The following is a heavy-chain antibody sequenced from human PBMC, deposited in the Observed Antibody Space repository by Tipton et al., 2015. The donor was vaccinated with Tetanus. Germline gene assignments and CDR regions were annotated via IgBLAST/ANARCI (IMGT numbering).Heavy chain of an antibody. CDR1: GGSVRSGSYS. CDR2: VSYSGGT. CDR3: ARANSDFPKKGPFDS. V-gene: IGHV4-61*01. Sequence: LRLSCTVSGGSVRSGSYSWNWIRQPPGKGLEWLAYVSYSGGTNSNYSLKGRIADSQDTSQNQFSLRLTSVTAADTAVYYCARANSDFPKKGPFDSWGQGSLVIVSS. D-gene: IGHD3-3*01. J-gene: IGHJ4*02.